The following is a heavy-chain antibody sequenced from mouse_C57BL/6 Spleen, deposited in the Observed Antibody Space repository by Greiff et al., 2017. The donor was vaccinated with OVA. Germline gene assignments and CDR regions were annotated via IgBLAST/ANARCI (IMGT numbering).Heavy chain of an antibody. V-gene: IGHV5-17*01. D-gene: IGHD1-1*01. CDR2: ISSGSSTI. CDR3: AINYGSNLDY. Sequence: EVKVEESGGGLVKPGGSLKLSCAASGFTFSDYGMHWVRQAPEKGLEWVAYISSGSSTIYYADTVKGRFTISRDNAKNTLFLQMTSLRSEDTAMYYCAINYGSNLDYWGQGTTLTVSS. J-gene: IGHJ2*01. CDR1: GFTFSDYG.